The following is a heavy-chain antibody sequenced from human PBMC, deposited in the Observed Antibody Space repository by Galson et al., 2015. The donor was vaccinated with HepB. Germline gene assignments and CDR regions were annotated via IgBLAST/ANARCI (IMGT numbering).Heavy chain of an antibody. Sequence: QSGAEVKKPGESLRISCKGSGYSFTSYWISWVRQMPGKGLEWMGRIDPSDSYTNYSPSFQGHVTISADKSISTAYLQWSSLKASDTAMYYCARHPPYIAAAGGFDYWGQGTLVTVSS. CDR1: GYSFTSYW. V-gene: IGHV5-10-1*01. CDR2: IDPSDSYT. CDR3: ARHPPYIAAAGGFDY. J-gene: IGHJ4*02. D-gene: IGHD6-13*01.